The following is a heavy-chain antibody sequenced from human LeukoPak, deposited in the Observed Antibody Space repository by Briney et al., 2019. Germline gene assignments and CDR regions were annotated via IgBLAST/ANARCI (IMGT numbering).Heavy chain of an antibody. Sequence: ASVKVSCKASGYTFTCYCISWVRPAPGQGLEWMGWISAYNGNTNYAQKLQGRVTMTTDTSTSTAYMELRSLRSDDTAVYYCARDYPYSSSSLSYYYYGMDVWGQGTTVTVSS. CDR3: ARDYPYSSSSLSYYYYGMDV. CDR1: GYTFTCYC. D-gene: IGHD6-6*01. J-gene: IGHJ6*02. CDR2: ISAYNGNT. V-gene: IGHV1-18*01.